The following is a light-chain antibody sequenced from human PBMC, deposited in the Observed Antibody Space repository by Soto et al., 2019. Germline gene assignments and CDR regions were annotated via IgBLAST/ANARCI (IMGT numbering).Light chain of an antibody. Sequence: EIVLAQSPATLSLSPGERATLSCRASQAISNFLAWYQQRPGQAPRLLIYDASNRATGILARFSGSGSGTDFTLTIVGLEPEDFAIYYCQQRASWPPFTFGQGTKLEV. CDR2: DAS. J-gene: IGKJ2*01. V-gene: IGKV3-11*01. CDR3: QQRASWPPFT. CDR1: QAISNF.